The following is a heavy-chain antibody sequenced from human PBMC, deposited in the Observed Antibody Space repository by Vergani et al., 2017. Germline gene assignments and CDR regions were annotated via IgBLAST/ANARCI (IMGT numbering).Heavy chain of an antibody. CDR3: ARSSSGWGDYYFDY. CDR2: IYTSGST. J-gene: IGHJ4*02. CDR1: GGSISSYY. V-gene: IGHV4-4*07. Sequence: QVQLQESGPGLVKPSETLSLTCTVSGGSISSYYWSWIRQPAGKGLEWIGRIYTSGSTNYNPSLKSRVTMSVDTSKNQFSLNLSSVTAADTAVYYCARSSSGWGDYYFDYWGQGTLVTVSS. D-gene: IGHD6-19*01.